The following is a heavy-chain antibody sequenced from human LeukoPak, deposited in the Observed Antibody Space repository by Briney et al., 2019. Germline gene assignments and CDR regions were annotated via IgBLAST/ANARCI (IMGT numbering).Heavy chain of an antibody. CDR3: ARAHTYCSGGSCYSYYYYYYGMDV. J-gene: IGHJ6*02. D-gene: IGHD2-15*01. Sequence: GGSLRLSCAASGFTFSNYAMNWVRQAPGKGLEWVSTISGSGGSTYYADSVKGRFTISGDNSKNTLYLQMNSLRAEDTAVYYCARAHTYCSGGSCYSYYYYYYGMDVWGQGTTVTVSS. V-gene: IGHV3-23*01. CDR1: GFTFSNYA. CDR2: ISGSGGST.